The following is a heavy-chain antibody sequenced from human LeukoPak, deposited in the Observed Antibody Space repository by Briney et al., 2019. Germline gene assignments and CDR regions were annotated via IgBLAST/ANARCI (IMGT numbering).Heavy chain of an antibody. Sequence: SETLSLTCTVSGGSISSHYWSWIRQPPGKGLEWIGYIYYSGSTNYNPSLKSRVTISVDASKNQFSLKLSSVTAADTAVYYCARVAAHCSSTSCYTGYYYYYYMDVWGKGTTVTVSS. CDR2: IYYSGST. CDR1: GGSISSHY. J-gene: IGHJ6*03. V-gene: IGHV4-59*11. D-gene: IGHD2-2*02. CDR3: ARVAAHCSSTSCYTGYYYYYYMDV.